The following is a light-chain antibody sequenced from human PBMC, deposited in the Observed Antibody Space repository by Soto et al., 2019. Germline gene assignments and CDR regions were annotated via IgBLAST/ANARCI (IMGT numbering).Light chain of an antibody. V-gene: IGKV2-28*01. CDR1: QSLLHSNGHTF. Sequence: DIVMTQSPLFLPVTPGEPASISCRSSQSLLHSNGHTFFDWYLQKPGQSPQLLIYWGSNRTSGVPDRFSGSESGTDFTLKIITVEAEDVGVYYCMQALQTPYTFGQGTKLEIK. CDR3: MQALQTPYT. J-gene: IGKJ2*01. CDR2: WGS.